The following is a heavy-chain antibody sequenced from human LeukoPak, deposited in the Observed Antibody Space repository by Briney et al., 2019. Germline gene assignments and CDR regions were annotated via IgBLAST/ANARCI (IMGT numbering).Heavy chain of an antibody. CDR1: GGSISSYY. J-gene: IGHJ5*02. Sequence: SETLSLTCTVSGGSISSYYWSWIRQPPGKGLEWIGYIYYSGSTNYNPSLKSRVTISVDTSKNQFSPKLSSVTAADTAVHYCARIIPSVVVTAPRGWFDPWGQGTLVTVSS. D-gene: IGHD2-21*02. V-gene: IGHV4-59*01. CDR2: IYYSGST. CDR3: ARIIPSVVVTAPRGWFDP.